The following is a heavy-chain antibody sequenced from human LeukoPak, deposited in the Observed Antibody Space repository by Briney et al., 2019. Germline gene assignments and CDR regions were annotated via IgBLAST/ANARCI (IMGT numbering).Heavy chain of an antibody. D-gene: IGHD2-2*02. CDR2: IYYTGNS. CDR3: ARRYTNSWFFDY. CDR1: GGSISSYY. J-gene: IGHJ4*02. Sequence: SETLSLTCTVTGGSISSYYWSWIRQPPGKGLEWLGYIYYTGNSNYNPSLESRVTMSLDTSTNQFSLRLSSVTAADTAGYYCARRYTNSWFFDYWGQGALVTVSS. V-gene: IGHV4-59*08.